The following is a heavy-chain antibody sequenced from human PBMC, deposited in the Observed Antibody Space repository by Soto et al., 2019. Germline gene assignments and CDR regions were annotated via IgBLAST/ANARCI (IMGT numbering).Heavy chain of an antibody. CDR1: GGSVSSGSYY. D-gene: IGHD2-15*01. J-gene: IGHJ5*02. V-gene: IGHV4-61*01. CDR2: IYYSGST. CDR3: ARVVVAATRWLDP. Sequence: PSETLSLTCTVSGGSVSSGSYYWSWIRQPPGKGLEWIGYIYYSGSTNYNPSLKSRVTISVDTSKNQFSLKLSSVTAADTAVYYCARVVVAATRWLDPWGQGTLVTVSS.